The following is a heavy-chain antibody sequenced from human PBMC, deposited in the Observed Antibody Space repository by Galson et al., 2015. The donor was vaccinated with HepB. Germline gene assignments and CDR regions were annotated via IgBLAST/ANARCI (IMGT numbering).Heavy chain of an antibody. Sequence: SLRLSCAASGFTFSNYAMSWVRQAPGKGLEWVSVISGSGGHIYQADSVKGRFTISRDNSKNTLVLQMNSLRAEDTAIYFCAKDLFPGWLPTLYFDLWGRGTLVSVSS. CDR2: ISGSGGHI. CDR3: AKDLFPGWLPTLYFDL. V-gene: IGHV3-23*01. D-gene: IGHD5-12*01. CDR1: GFTFSNYA. J-gene: IGHJ2*01.